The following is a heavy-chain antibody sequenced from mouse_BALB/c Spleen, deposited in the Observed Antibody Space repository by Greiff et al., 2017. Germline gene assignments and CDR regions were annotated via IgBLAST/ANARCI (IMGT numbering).Heavy chain of an antibody. Sequence: QVQLQQSGAELAKPGASVKMSCKASGYTFTSYWMHWVKQRPGQGLEWIGYINPSSGYTEYKQKFKDKATLTADKSSSTAYVQLSSLTSEDSAVYYCARDSSGYDAMDGWGRGTTVTVSS. D-gene: IGHD3-2*01. CDR2: INPSSGYT. V-gene: IGHV1-7*01. J-gene: IGHJ4*01. CDR1: GYTFTSYW. CDR3: ARDSSGYDAMDG.